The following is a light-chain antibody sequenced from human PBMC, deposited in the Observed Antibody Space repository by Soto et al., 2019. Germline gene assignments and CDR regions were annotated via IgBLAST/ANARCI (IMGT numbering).Light chain of an antibody. V-gene: IGLV2-14*01. CDR3: SSYTSSSTLV. J-gene: IGLJ1*01. CDR1: SSDVGGYNY. Sequence: QSALTQPVSVSGSPGQSITISCTGTSSDVGGYNYVSWYQQHPGKAPKLMIYDVSSRPSGVSNRFSGSKSGNTASLSISGLQAEDEADYYCSSYTSSSTLVFGTGTKLTVL. CDR2: DVS.